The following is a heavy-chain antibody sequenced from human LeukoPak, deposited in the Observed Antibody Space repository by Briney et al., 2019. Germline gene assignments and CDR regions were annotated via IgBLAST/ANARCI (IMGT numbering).Heavy chain of an antibody. CDR2: MSYDGSNK. D-gene: IGHD3-10*01. Sequence: AGGSLRLSCAASGFTFSSYAMHSARQAPGKGLEWVAVMSYDGSNKYYADCVKGRFTISRDNSKNTLYLQMNSLRAEDTAVYCCVVRGVGDNWGQGTLVTVSS. CDR3: VVRGVGDN. V-gene: IGHV3-30-3*01. J-gene: IGHJ4*02. CDR1: GFTFSSYA.